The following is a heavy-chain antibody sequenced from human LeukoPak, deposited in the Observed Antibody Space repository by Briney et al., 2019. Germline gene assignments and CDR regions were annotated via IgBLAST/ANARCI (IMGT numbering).Heavy chain of an antibody. Sequence: PSETLSLTCAVYGGSFSGYYWSWIRQPPGKGLEWIGEINHSGSTNYNPSLKSRVTISVDTSKNQFSLKLSSVTAADTAVYYCATNTGYSDYWGQGTLVTVSS. CDR1: GGSFSGYY. CDR2: INHSGST. D-gene: IGHD3-10*01. CDR3: ATNTGYSDY. V-gene: IGHV4-34*01. J-gene: IGHJ4*02.